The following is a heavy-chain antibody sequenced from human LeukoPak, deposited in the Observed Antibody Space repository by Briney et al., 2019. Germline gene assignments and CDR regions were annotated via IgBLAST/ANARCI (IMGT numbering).Heavy chain of an antibody. CDR2: ISVYNGNT. CDR3: ARVWLGGRGGYCSGGSCYWFDY. V-gene: IGHV1-18*01. J-gene: IGHJ4*02. Sequence: WASVKVSCKASGYTFTSYGISWVRQAPGQGLEWMGRISVYNGNTNYAQKLQGTVTMTTDTSTSKAYMELRSLRSDDPAVYYCARVWLGGRGGYCSGGSCYWFDYWGQGTLVTVSS. CDR1: GYTFTSYG. D-gene: IGHD2-15*01.